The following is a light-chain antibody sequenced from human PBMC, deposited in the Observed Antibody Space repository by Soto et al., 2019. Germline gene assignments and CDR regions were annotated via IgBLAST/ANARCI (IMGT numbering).Light chain of an antibody. CDR1: QNVRSN. CDR3: QQYDDWPET. J-gene: IGKJ1*01. CDR2: GAS. Sequence: EIVMTQSPATLSVSPGARATLSCRASQNVRSNLAWYQQKPGQAPRLLIYGASTRATGIPARFSGRGSGTEFILTISSLQSEDFAVYCCQQYDDWPETFGQGTKVDIK. V-gene: IGKV3-15*01.